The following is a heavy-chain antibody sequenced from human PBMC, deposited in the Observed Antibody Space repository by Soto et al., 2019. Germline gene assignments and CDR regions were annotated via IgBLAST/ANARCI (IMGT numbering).Heavy chain of an antibody. V-gene: IGHV3-23*04. J-gene: IGHJ4*02. CDR2: INGGGDSA. CDR3: ARGATIDY. CDR1: GFTFSSYA. Sequence: EVRLEESGGGLVKPGGSLRLSCTASGFTFSSYAMTWVRQAPGKGLEWVALINGGGDSAYYADSVKGRFTISRDNFKNTLFLQMNSLRGEDTAVYYCARGATIDYWGQGTLVTVSS.